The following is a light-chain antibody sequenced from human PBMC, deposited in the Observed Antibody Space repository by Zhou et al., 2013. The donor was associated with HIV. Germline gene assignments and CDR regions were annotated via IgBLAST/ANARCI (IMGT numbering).Light chain of an antibody. Sequence: AIQLTQSPSSLSASVGERVTFTCRASQDISSALAWYQQKPGKAPKLLIHDASNLQSGAPSRFSGSGSETDFTFTISSLQPEDFATYYCQQFNRYPQLTFGGGTKV. J-gene: IGKJ4*01. CDR2: DAS. V-gene: IGKV1-13*02. CDR1: QDISSA. CDR3: QQFNRYPQLT.